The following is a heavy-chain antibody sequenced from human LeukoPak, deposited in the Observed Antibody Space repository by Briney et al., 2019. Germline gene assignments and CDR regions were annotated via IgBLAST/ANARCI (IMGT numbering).Heavy chain of an antibody. CDR3: ARDLGMYSSSWYFDY. D-gene: IGHD6-13*01. CDR2: ISSSSSDI. Sequence: PGGSLRLSCAASGFTFSSYSMNWVRQAPGKGLEWVSSISSSSSDIYYADSVKGRFTFSRDNAKNSLYLQMNSLRAEDTAVYYCARDLGMYSSSWYFDYWGQGTLVTVSS. V-gene: IGHV3-21*01. CDR1: GFTFSSYS. J-gene: IGHJ4*02.